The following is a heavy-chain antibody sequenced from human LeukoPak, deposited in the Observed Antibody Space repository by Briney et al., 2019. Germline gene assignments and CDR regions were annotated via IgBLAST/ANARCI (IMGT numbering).Heavy chain of an antibody. CDR1: GYTFTSYG. Sequence: ASVKVSCKASGYTFTSYGISWVRRAPGQGLEWMGWISAYNGNKNYAQKLQGRVTMTTDTSTSTAYMELRSLRSDDTAVYYCARDNYYGSGSYYHMPDYYYYYYMDVWGKGTTVTISS. CDR2: ISAYNGNK. D-gene: IGHD3-10*01. J-gene: IGHJ6*03. CDR3: ARDNYYGSGSYYHMPDYYYYYYMDV. V-gene: IGHV1-18*01.